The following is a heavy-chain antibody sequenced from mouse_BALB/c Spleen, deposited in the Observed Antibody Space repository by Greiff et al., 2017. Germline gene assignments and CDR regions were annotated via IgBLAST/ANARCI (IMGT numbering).Heavy chain of an antibody. D-gene: IGHD2-10*02. V-gene: IGHV1-77*01. CDR2: IYPGSGST. CDR3: ARWYGKYYAMDY. Sequence: VQLVESGPELVKPGASVKMSCKASGYTFTDYVISWVKQRTGQGLEWIGEIYPGSGSTYYNEKFKGKATLTADKSSNTAYMQLSSLTSEDSAVYFCARWYGKYYAMDYWGQGTSVTVSS. J-gene: IGHJ4*01. CDR1: GYTFTDYV.